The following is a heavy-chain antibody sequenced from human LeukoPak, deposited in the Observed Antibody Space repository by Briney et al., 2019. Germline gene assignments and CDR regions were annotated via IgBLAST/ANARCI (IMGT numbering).Heavy chain of an antibody. CDR3: ARQTAMGRSGDY. CDR2: IDPSDSET. CDR1: GYSFTSYW. D-gene: IGHD5-18*01. V-gene: IGHV5-51*01. Sequence: RGESLKISCKASGYSFTSYWIGWVRQMPGKGLEWMGIIDPSDSETRYTPSFQGHVTISVDKSLTTADLQWNSLKASDTSMYYCARQTAMGRSGDYWGQGTLVTVSS. J-gene: IGHJ4*02.